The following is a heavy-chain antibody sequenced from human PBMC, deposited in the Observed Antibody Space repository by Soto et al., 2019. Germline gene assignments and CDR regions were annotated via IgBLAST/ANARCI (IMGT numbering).Heavy chain of an antibody. Sequence: PSETLSLTCTVSVHSRSSGGYYWSWIRQHPGKGLEWVGYIYFTGTTLYNPSLKSRLAISVDTSKNQFSLKLTSVTAADTAVYYCARDWGSSGWPNWGQGVLVTVSS. CDR2: IYFTGTT. J-gene: IGHJ4*02. CDR3: ARDWGSSGWPN. D-gene: IGHD6-19*01. CDR1: VHSRSSGGYY. V-gene: IGHV4-31*03.